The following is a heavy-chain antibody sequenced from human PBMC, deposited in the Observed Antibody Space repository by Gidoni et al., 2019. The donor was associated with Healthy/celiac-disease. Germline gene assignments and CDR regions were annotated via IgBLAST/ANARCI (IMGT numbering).Heavy chain of an antibody. CDR1: GGSLIGYY. CDR3: ARKFHAYYYDSSGYWVN. D-gene: IGHD3-22*01. V-gene: IGHV4-34*01. CDR2: INHSGST. Sequence: QVQLQQRAAGLLKPSETLSLTCAVDGGSLIGYYWSWIRQPPGKGLEWIGEINHSGSTNYNPSLKRGVTISVDTSKNQFCLKLSSVTAADTAVYYCARKFHAYYYDSSGYWVNWGQGTLVTVSS. J-gene: IGHJ4*02.